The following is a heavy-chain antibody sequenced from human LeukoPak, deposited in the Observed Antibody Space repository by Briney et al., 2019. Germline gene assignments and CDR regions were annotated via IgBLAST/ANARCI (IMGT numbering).Heavy chain of an antibody. CDR2: INWNGGST. CDR1: GFTFDDYG. CDR3: ARFSITMIVVVIAAFDY. D-gene: IGHD3-22*01. V-gene: IGHV3-20*04. J-gene: IGHJ4*02. Sequence: GGSLRLSCAASGFTFDDYGMSWVRQAPGKGLEWVSGINWNGGSTGYADSVKGRFTISRDNAKNSLYLQMNSLRAEDTAVYYCARFSITMIVVVIAAFDYWGQGTLVTVSS.